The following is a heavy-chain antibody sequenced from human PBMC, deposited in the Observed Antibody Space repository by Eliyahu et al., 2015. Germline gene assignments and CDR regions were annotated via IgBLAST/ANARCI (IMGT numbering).Heavy chain of an antibody. J-gene: IGHJ6*02. Sequence: QLQLQESGPGLVKPSETLSLTCTVSISSYSYYWGWIRQPPGKGLEWIGSVYSSGSTYYNPSFKSRVTISVDTSKNQFSLKLSSVTAADTAVYYCARHEPGDYYYGMDVWGQGTTVTVSS. CDR2: VYSSGST. CDR3: ARHEPGDYYYGMDV. CDR1: ISSYSYY. V-gene: IGHV4-39*01.